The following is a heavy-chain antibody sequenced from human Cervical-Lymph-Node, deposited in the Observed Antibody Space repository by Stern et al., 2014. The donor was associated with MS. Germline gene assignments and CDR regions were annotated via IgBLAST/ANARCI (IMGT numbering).Heavy chain of an antibody. CDR1: GFTFSSYW. J-gene: IGHJ4*02. D-gene: IGHD4-17*01. V-gene: IGHV3-74*02. CDR2: INGDGSTA. Sequence: VQLVESGGAFIQPGESLRLSCAASGFTFSSYWMHWVRQVPGQGLVWVSRINGDGSTAGYADSVKGRFIISRDNAKNTLFLQMNSLRAEDAALYYCARRSTARSYGDNGDGIDYWGRGTLVTVSS. CDR3: ARRSTARSYGDNGDGIDY.